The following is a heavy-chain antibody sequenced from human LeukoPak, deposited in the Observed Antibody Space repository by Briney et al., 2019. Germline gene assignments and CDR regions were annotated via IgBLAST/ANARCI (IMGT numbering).Heavy chain of an antibody. CDR2: ISGSGGST. Sequence: GGSLRLSCAASGFIFSSYAMSWVRQAPGKGLEWVSTISGSGGSTYYADSVKGRFTISRDNSKNTLYLQMNSLRSEDTAVYYCARVRVGSWYYFYYWGQGTLVTVSS. CDR1: GFIFSSYA. D-gene: IGHD6-13*01. J-gene: IGHJ4*02. V-gene: IGHV3-23*01. CDR3: ARVRVGSWYYFYY.